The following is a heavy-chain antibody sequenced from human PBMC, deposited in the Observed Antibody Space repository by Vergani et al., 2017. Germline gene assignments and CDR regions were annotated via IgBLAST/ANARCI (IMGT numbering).Heavy chain of an antibody. D-gene: IGHD6-13*01. Sequence: EVQLLESGGGLVQPGGSLRLSCAASGFTFSSYAMSWVRQAPGKGLEWVSAISGSGGSTYYADSVKGRFTISRDNSKNTLYLQMNSLRAEDTAVYYCARASDEGDSSWYLGWFDPWGQGTLVTVSA. J-gene: IGHJ5*02. CDR3: ARASDEGDSSWYLGWFDP. V-gene: IGHV3-23*01. CDR2: ISGSGGST. CDR1: GFTFSSYA.